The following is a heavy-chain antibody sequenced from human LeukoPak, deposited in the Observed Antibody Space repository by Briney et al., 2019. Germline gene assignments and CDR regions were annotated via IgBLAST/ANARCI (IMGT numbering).Heavy chain of an antibody. CDR2: ISSSGSTI. J-gene: IGHJ4*02. Sequence: GGSLRLSCTASGFTFSDYYMSWIRQPPGKGLEWVSYISSSGSTIYYADPMKGPFTISSDNAKNSLSLQNNSLKAEDTAVYYCARGRFIAVAGDYQGQRTLVTVSS. D-gene: IGHD6-19*01. CDR3: ARGRFIAVAGDY. V-gene: IGHV3-11*01. CDR1: GFTFSDYY.